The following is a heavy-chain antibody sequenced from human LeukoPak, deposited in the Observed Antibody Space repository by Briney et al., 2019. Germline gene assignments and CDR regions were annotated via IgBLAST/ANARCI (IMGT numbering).Heavy chain of an antibody. CDR2: ISGSGGST. CDR3: AKQSPYGGRFGVDDD. CDR1: GFTFSSYA. Sequence: GGSLRLSCAASGFTFSSYAMSWVRQAPGKGLEWVSAISGSGGSTYYADSVKGRFTISRDNPKNTLYLQMNDLRPEDTAVYSCAKQSPYGGRFGVDDDWGRGTLVTVSS. V-gene: IGHV3-23*01. D-gene: IGHD1-26*01. J-gene: IGHJ4*02.